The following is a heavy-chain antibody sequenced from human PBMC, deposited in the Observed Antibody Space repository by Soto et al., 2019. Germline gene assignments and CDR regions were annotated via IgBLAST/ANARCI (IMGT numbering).Heavy chain of an antibody. D-gene: IGHD3-9*01. Sequence: GGSLRLSCAASGFTFSSYGMHWVRQAPGKGLEWVAVISYDGSNKYYADSVKGRFTISRDNSKNTLYLQMNSLRAEDTAVYYCAKEKYYDILNDWGQGTLVTVSS. CDR3: AKEKYYDILND. V-gene: IGHV3-30*18. J-gene: IGHJ4*02. CDR2: ISYDGSNK. CDR1: GFTFSSYG.